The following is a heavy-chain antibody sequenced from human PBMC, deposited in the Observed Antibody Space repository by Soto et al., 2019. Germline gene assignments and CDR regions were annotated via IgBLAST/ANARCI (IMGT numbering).Heavy chain of an antibody. CDR2: MNPSGGST. D-gene: IGHD3-16*01. CDR1: GYTFISYY. CDR3: ARDSTGIGLFYF. Sequence: QVQLVQSGAEVKKPGASVKVSCEASGYTFISYYMHWVRQAPGQGFEWMGIMNPSGGSTSYAQKFQGRVTMTRDTSTNTVYMELSSLRSDDTAVYYCARDSTGIGLFYFWGQGTLVTVSS. V-gene: IGHV1-46*01. J-gene: IGHJ4*02.